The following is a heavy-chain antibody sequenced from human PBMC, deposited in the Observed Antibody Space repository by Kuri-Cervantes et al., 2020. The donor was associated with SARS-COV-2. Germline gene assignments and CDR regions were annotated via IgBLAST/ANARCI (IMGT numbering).Heavy chain of an antibody. D-gene: IGHD3-10*01. V-gene: IGHV1-2*04. Sequence: ASVKVSCKASGYTFSGYYIYWVRQAPGQGLEWMGWINPNSGGTNYAQKFQGWVTMTRDTSISTAYMELSRLRSDDTAVHYCARGMVRGIIQSYYYAMDVWGQGTTVTVSS. CDR3: ARGMVRGIIQSYYYAMDV. CDR2: INPNSGGT. J-gene: IGHJ6*02. CDR1: GYTFSGYY.